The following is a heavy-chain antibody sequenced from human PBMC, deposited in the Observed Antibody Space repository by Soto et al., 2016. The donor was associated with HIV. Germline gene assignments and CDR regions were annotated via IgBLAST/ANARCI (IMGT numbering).Heavy chain of an antibody. CDR3: AREGSEGSFDY. CDR1: GFTFSSYS. CDR2: ISSSSSTI. D-gene: IGHD2-15*01. J-gene: IGHJ4*02. V-gene: IGHV3-48*04. Sequence: EVQLVESGGGLVQPGGSLRLSCAASGFTFSSYSMNWVRQAPGKGLEWVSYISSSSSTIYYADSVKGRFTISRDNAKNSLYLQMNSLRAEDTAVYYCAREGSEGSFDYWGQGTLVTVSS.